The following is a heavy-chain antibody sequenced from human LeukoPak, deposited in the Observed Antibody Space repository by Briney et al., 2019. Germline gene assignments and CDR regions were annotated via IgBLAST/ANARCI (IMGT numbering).Heavy chain of an antibody. J-gene: IGHJ6*03. CDR1: GGSFSGYY. Sequence: SETLSLTCAVYGGSFSGYYWSWIRQPPGKGLEWIGEINHSGSTNYNPSLKSRVTISVDTSKNQFSLKLTSVTAADTAVYYCARTTEGGYTYNYFYYYYMDVWGKGTTVTISS. D-gene: IGHD5-18*01. V-gene: IGHV4-34*01. CDR2: INHSGST. CDR3: ARTTEGGYTYNYFYYYYMDV.